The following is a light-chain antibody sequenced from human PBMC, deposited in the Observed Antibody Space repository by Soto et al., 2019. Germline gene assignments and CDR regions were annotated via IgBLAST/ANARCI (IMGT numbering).Light chain of an antibody. J-gene: IGKJ4*01. Sequence: EIVLTQSPGTLSLSPGERATLSCRASQSVSSSYLAWYQQKPGQAPRLLIYGASSRATGIPDRFSGSGSGTDFTLTISRLEPEDFAVYYCQQSGSFGGGTKVESK. CDR2: GAS. CDR3: QQSGS. CDR1: QSVSSSY. V-gene: IGKV3-20*01.